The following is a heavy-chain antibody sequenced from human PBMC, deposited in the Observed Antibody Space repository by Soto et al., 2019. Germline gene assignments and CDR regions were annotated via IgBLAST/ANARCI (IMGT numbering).Heavy chain of an antibody. V-gene: IGHV3-43D*04. CDR1: GLDFEDYA. J-gene: IGHJ4*02. D-gene: IGHD3-22*01. CDR2: TNSDGTDS. Sequence: GGSLRLSCAAAGLDFEDYAMHWVRQVPGKGLEWVSLTNSDGTDSYYMDSVKGRFTISRDNAKSTLYLQMDRLRPEDTALYFCAKSLYYYDSSPLDHWGQGTLVTVSS. CDR3: AKSLYYYDSSPLDH.